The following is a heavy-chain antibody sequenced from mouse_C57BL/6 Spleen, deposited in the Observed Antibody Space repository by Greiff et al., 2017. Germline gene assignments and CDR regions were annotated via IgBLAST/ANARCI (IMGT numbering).Heavy chain of an antibody. D-gene: IGHD2-3*01. Sequence: VQLQQSGAELVRPGASVKLSCKASGYTFTDYYINWVKQRPGQGLEWIARIYPGSGNTYYNEKFKGKATLTAEKSSSTAYMQLSSLTSEDSAVYFCARGGWLLPPYFDYWGQGTTLTVSS. J-gene: IGHJ2*01. V-gene: IGHV1-76*01. CDR1: GYTFTDYY. CDR3: ARGGWLLPPYFDY. CDR2: IYPGSGNT.